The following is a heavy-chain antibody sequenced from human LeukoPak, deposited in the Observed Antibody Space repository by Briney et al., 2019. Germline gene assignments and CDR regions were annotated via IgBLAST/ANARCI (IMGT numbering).Heavy chain of an antibody. Sequence: GGSLRLSCAASGFTFSSYWMHWVRQAPGKGLVWVSRINSDGSSTSYAASVKGRFTISRDNAKNTLYLQMNSLRAEDTAVYYCARWDYYDSSGYSRWGQGTLVTVSS. V-gene: IGHV3-74*01. J-gene: IGHJ4*02. CDR3: ARWDYYDSSGYSR. CDR2: INSDGSST. D-gene: IGHD3-22*01. CDR1: GFTFSSYW.